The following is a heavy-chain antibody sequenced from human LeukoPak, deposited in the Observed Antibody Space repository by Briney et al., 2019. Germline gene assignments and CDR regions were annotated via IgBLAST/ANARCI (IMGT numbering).Heavy chain of an antibody. CDR3: ARDYRRLVIIDNDAFDI. CDR1: GYTFTSYG. D-gene: IGHD3-9*01. Sequence: ASVKVSCKASGYTFTSYGISWVRQAPGQGLEWMGWISAYNGNTNYAQKLQGRVTMTTDTSTSTAYMELRSLRSDDTAVYYCARDYRRLVIIDNDAFDIWGQGTMVTVSS. CDR2: ISAYNGNT. V-gene: IGHV1-18*01. J-gene: IGHJ3*02.